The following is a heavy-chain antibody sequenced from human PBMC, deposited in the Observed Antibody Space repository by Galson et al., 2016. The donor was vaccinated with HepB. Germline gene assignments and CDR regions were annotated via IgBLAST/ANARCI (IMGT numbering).Heavy chain of an antibody. V-gene: IGHV3-30*18. CDR1: GFTFSRSD. Sequence: SLRLSCAASGFTFSRSDMYWVRQAPGKGLEWVAVTSYDGSNEYYADSVKGRFTISRDNSKNTLYLQMNSLRAEDTAMYYCAKPQNRAYDILTGYSHFDYWGQGTLVTVSS. CDR3: AKPQNRAYDILTGYSHFDY. CDR2: TSYDGSNE. J-gene: IGHJ4*02. D-gene: IGHD3-9*01.